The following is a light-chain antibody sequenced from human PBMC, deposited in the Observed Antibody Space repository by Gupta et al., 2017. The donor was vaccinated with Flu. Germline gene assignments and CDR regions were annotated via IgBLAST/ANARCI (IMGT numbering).Light chain of an antibody. Sequence: ILLTQSPATLSLSPGERATLSCTASQSVSSYLAWYQQKPGQAPRLLIYDASNRATGIPARFSGSGSGTDFTLTISSLEPEDFAVYYCQQRSNWTLTFGGGTKVEIK. CDR1: QSVSSY. J-gene: IGKJ4*01. CDR3: QQRSNWTLT. V-gene: IGKV3-11*01. CDR2: DAS.